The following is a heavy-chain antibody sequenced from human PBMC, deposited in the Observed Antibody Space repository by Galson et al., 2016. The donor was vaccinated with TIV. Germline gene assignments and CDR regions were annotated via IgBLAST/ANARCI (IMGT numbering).Heavy chain of an antibody. Sequence: SLRLSCAASGISVNNDWMHWVRQSPEKGLVWVARIDTDGTTTYYADSVKGRFSFSRDNAKNTVYLQMNNLIADDTAVYYCVRDRLGWHWGQGTLVTVSS. J-gene: IGHJ1*01. CDR1: GISVNNDW. D-gene: IGHD3-16*01. V-gene: IGHV3-74*01. CDR3: VRDRLGWH. CDR2: IDTDGTTT.